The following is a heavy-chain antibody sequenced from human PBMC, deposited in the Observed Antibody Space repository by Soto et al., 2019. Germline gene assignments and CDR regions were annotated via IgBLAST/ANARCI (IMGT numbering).Heavy chain of an antibody. D-gene: IGHD3-10*01. V-gene: IGHV4-4*02. CDR2: IYHAGSP. CDR1: GGSIRSSSW. J-gene: IGHJ3*02. CDR3: ARASSFRVDFDI. Sequence: SVTLSLTCAVSGGSIRSSSWWTWLRQSPGKGLEWIGEIYHAGSPNYNPSFQSRVTISADTSKNFFSLRLTSVTAADTAMYYCARASSFRVDFDIWRQGTAVTVSS.